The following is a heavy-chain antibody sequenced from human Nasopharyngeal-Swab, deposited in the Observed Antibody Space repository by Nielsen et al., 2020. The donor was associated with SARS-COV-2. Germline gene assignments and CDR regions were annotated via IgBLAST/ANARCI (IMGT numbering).Heavy chain of an antibody. D-gene: IGHD1-1*01. CDR2: IYYSGST. Sequence: WIRQPPGKGLEWIGYIYYSGSTYYNPSLKSRVTISVDTSKNQFSLKLSSVTAADTAVYYCARDIGTPAYPRYYYYGMDVWGPWTTLPFSS. V-gene: IGHV4-31*02. J-gene: IGHJ6*02. CDR3: ARDIGTPAYPRYYYYGMDV.